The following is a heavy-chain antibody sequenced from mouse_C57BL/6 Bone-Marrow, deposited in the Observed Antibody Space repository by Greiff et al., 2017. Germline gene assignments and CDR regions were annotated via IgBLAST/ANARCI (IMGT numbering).Heavy chain of an antibody. J-gene: IGHJ3*01. CDR2: IYPGSGNT. V-gene: IGHV1-66*01. Sequence: QVQLQQSGPELVKPGASVKISCKASGYSFTSYYIHWVKQRPGQGLEWIGWIYPGSGNTKYNEQVKGKATLTAHTSSSTAYMQLSSLTSGVSAVYYCARSLLRLLAYWGQGTLVTVSA. D-gene: IGHD1-2*01. CDR1: GYSFTSYY. CDR3: ARSLLRLLAY.